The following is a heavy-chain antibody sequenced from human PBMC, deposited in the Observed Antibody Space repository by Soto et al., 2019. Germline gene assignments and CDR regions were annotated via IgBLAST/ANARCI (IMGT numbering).Heavy chain of an antibody. CDR2: FNPTGDTA. CDR1: GYTFTSYY. V-gene: IGHV1-46*01. CDR3: ARGGRIVDTGIGYYYYHAMDV. J-gene: IGHJ6*02. Sequence: ASVKVSCKASGYTFTSYYIHWVRQAPGQGLEWMGIFNPTGDTASYAQKLQGRVTMTRDTSTGTAYMELGSLRSEDTAVYYCARGGRIVDTGIGYYYYHAMDVWGQGTPVTVSS. D-gene: IGHD5-18*01.